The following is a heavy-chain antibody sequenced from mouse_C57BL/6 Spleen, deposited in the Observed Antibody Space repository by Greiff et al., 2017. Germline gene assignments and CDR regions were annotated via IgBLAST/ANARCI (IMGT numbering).Heavy chain of an antibody. CDR3: ARGLYYGSSEAMDY. D-gene: IGHD1-1*01. J-gene: IGHJ4*01. V-gene: IGHV1-64*01. CDR2: IHPNSGST. CDR1: GYTFTSYW. Sequence: VQLQQPGAELVKPGASVKLSCKASGYTFTSYWMHWVKQRPGQGLEWIGMIHPNSGSTNYNEKFKSKATLTVDKSSSTAYMPLSSLTSEDSAVCYCARGLYYGSSEAMDYWGQGTSVTVSS.